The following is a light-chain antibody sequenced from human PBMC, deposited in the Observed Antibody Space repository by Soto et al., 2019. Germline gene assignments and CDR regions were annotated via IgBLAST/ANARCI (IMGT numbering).Light chain of an antibody. CDR2: GAS. CDR1: QSVSSK. V-gene: IGKV3-15*01. J-gene: IGKJ1*01. Sequence: EIVLTQSPGTLSVSPGERATLXXXASQSVSSKLAWYQQKPGQAPRLLLYGASTGATGIPARFSGSGSETEFTLSIGSLQSEDFAVYYCQQYNNWPGTFGQGTKVEIK. CDR3: QQYNNWPGT.